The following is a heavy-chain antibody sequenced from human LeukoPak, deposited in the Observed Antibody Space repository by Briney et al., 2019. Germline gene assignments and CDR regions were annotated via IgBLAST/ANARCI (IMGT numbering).Heavy chain of an antibody. Sequence: GGSLRLSCAASGFTFSNYWLTWVRQAPGQGLEWVANIKQDGSEKHYVDSVKGRFTISRDNAKNSLYLQMNSLRAEDAAVYCCARDRQIAYWGQGTLVTVSS. CDR3: ARDRQIAY. CDR1: GFTFSNYW. CDR2: IKQDGSEK. V-gene: IGHV3-7*01. J-gene: IGHJ4*02.